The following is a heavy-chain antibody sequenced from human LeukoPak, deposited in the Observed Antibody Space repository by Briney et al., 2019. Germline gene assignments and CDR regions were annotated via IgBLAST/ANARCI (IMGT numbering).Heavy chain of an antibody. CDR1: GGSISSGGYY. V-gene: IGHV4-31*03. D-gene: IGHD2-8*01. J-gene: IGHJ6*02. Sequence: SETLSLTCTVSGGSISSGGYYWSWIRQHPGKGLEWIGYIYYSGSTYYNPSLKSRVTISVDTSKNQFSLKLSSVTAADTAVYYCARVRRRGYCTNGVCAPGDYYYGMDVWGQGTTVTVSS. CDR2: IYYSGST. CDR3: ARVRRRGYCTNGVCAPGDYYYGMDV.